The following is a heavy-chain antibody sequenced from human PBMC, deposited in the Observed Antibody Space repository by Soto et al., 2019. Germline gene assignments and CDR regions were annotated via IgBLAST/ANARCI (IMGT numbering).Heavy chain of an antibody. CDR3: ARVGVDVVATSAFDY. CDR1: GGTFNNSA. J-gene: IGHJ4*02. Sequence: QVQLVQSGAEVKKPGSSVKVSCKASGGTFNNSAISWVRQAPGQGLEWMGGIIPIIGTADYAHKFQGRLAISADESTGTTCMELSSLRSEDTALYYCARVGVDVVATSAFDYWGQGTLVTVSS. V-gene: IGHV1-69*01. CDR2: IIPIIGTA. D-gene: IGHD5-12*01.